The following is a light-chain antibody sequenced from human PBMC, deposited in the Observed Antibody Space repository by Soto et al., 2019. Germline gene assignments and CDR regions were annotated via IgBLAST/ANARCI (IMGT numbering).Light chain of an antibody. CDR1: QGFSSNF. J-gene: IGKJ2*01. V-gene: IGKV3-20*01. CDR2: GAS. CDR3: QQYGGSPLYT. Sequence: EIVLTQSPGTLSLSPGERATLSCRASQGFSSNFLAWYQQKSGQAPRLLIYGASTRATGIPDRFSGSGSGTDFTLTISRLEPEDFAVYYCQQYGGSPLYTFGRGTKVEIK.